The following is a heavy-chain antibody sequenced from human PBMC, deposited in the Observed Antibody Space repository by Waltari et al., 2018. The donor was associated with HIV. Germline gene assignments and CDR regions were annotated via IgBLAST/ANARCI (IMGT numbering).Heavy chain of an antibody. Sequence: QVQLLQSGAEVTKPGASVKLSCKTTGYNFRDYFIQWVRQAPGQGLEWLGVINMEGGGNSKIQSLQGIIILPRDTTTYTAYLDLRDLKYEDTGIYYCAREARYFGGGMDVWGQGTTVIVSS. CDR2: INMEGGGN. V-gene: IGHV1-46*01. J-gene: IGHJ6*02. CDR1: GYNFRDYF. D-gene: IGHD3-10*01. CDR3: AREARYFGGGMDV.